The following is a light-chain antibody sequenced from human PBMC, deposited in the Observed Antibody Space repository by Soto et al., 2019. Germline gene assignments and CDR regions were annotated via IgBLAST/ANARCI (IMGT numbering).Light chain of an antibody. J-gene: IGKJ1*01. CDR3: LQDYSSPLT. Sequence: AIQMTHSPSSLSASVGDGVTITCRASQGIRNDLGWYQQKPGKAPKLLIYAASSLQSGVPSRFSGSGSGTAFTLTISSMQPEDFANYYCLQDYSSPLTFGQGTKVDIK. V-gene: IGKV1-6*01. CDR2: AAS. CDR1: QGIRND.